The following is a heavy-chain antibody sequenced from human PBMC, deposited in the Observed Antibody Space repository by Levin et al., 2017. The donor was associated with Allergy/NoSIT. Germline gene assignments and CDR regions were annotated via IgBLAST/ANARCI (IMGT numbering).Heavy chain of an antibody. D-gene: IGHD2-2*02. V-gene: IGHV3-30*18. CDR3: AKGSVSYTGGYFDY. Sequence: GGSLRLSCAASGFTFSSYVMHWVRQAPGKGLEWVAVISYDGTAKYYPDSVKGRFTISRDNSKNTLSLQMNSLRAEDTAVYYCAKGSVSYTGGYFDYWGQGARVTVSS. CDR1: GFTFSSYV. CDR2: ISYDGTAK. J-gene: IGHJ4*02.